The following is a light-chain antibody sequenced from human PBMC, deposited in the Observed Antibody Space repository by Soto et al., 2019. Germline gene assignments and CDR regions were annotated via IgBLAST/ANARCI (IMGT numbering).Light chain of an antibody. CDR3: FSYTSSGTMI. CDR2: AVS. J-gene: IGLJ2*01. Sequence: QSALTQPASVSGSPGQSITISCTGTSSDVGGYNYVSWYQQHPGKAPKLMIYAVSNRPSGVSNRLSGSKSGNTASLTISGPQAEDEADYYCFSYTSSGTMIFGGGTKLTVL. V-gene: IGLV2-14*03. CDR1: SSDVGGYNY.